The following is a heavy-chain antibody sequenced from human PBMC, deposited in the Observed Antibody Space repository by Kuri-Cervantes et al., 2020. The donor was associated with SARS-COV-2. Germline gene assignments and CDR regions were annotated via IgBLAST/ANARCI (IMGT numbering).Heavy chain of an antibody. CDR1: GYTLTELS. J-gene: IGHJ5*02. V-gene: IGHV1-24*01. D-gene: IGHD1-26*01. CDR3: ATARSQWELLPLSS. CDR2: FDPEDGET. Sequence: ASVKVSCKVSGYTLTELSMHWVRQAPGKGLEWMGGFDPEDGETIYAQKFQGRVTMTEDTSTDTAYMELSSLRSEDTAVYYCATARSQWELLPLSSWGQGTLVTVSS.